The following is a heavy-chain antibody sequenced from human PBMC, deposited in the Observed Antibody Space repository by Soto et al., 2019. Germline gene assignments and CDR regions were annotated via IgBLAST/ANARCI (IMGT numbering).Heavy chain of an antibody. D-gene: IGHD3-22*01. Sequence: QLQLQESGPGLVKPSETLSLTCTVSGGSISSSSCYWGWIRQSPGKGLEWIGSIYYNRNTYYNPSLTSRVTISVDTSKNQFSLRLSSMTAADTAVYYCARHDDDGSAMPDDAFDIWGQGTMVTVSS. CDR2: IYYNRNT. CDR3: ARHDDDGSAMPDDAFDI. V-gene: IGHV4-39*01. J-gene: IGHJ3*02. CDR1: GGSISSSSCY.